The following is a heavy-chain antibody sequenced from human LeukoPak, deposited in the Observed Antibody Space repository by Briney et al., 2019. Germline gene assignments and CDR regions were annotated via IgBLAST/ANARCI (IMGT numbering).Heavy chain of an antibody. J-gene: IGHJ6*02. CDR2: ISSNGGST. Sequence: GGSLRLSCAASGFTFSSYAMHWVRQAPGKGLEYVSAISSNGGSTYYANSVKGRFTISRDNSKNTLYLQMNSLRAEDTAVYYCARTAGVDYGDIYYYGVDVWGQGTTVTVSS. CDR1: GFTFSSYA. CDR3: ARTAGVDYGDIYYYGVDV. D-gene: IGHD4-17*01. V-gene: IGHV3-64*01.